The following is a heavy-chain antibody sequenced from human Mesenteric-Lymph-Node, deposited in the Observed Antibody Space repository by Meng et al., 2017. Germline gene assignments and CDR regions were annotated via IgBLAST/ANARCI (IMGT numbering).Heavy chain of an antibody. CDR3: ARHIEGPTPGMEH. V-gene: IGHV4-4*02. Sequence: LQNVGPGRVKPSGTLSLPCAVPRYTSRISGWWSWVRQPPGKGREWIGQIYQSGTTNYNPSLKSRVTISIDRSENQLSLKLSSVTAADTAVYYCARHIEGPTPGMEHWGQGTLVTVSS. J-gene: IGHJ4*02. CDR2: IYQSGTT. CDR1: RYTSRISGW. D-gene: IGHD1-26*01.